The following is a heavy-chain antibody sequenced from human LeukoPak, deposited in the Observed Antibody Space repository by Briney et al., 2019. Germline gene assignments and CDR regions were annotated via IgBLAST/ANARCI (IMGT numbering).Heavy chain of an antibody. D-gene: IGHD4-23*01. CDR1: GGTLSSYA. CDR3: ARSGYGGLHDY. V-gene: IGHV1-69*04. CDR2: IIPILGIA. J-gene: IGHJ4*02. Sequence: SVKVSCKASGGTLSSYAISWVRQAPGQGLEWMGRIIPILGIANYAQKFQGRVTITADKSTSTAYMELSSLRSEDTAVYYCARSGYGGLHDYWGQGTLVTVSS.